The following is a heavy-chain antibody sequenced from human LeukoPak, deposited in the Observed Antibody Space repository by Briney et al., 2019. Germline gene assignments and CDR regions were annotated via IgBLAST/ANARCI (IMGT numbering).Heavy chain of an antibody. J-gene: IGHJ4*02. CDR2: IKSKTDCATT. Sequence: PGGSLRLSCAASGFTFSDAWMSWVRQAPEKGVEWVGRIKSKTDCATTDYAAPVKGRFTISRDDSKNTLYLQMNSLKTEDTAVYYCTTDLTVTTGDYWGQGTLVTVSS. CDR1: GFTFSDAW. D-gene: IGHD4-11*01. CDR3: TTDLTVTTGDY. V-gene: IGHV3-15*01.